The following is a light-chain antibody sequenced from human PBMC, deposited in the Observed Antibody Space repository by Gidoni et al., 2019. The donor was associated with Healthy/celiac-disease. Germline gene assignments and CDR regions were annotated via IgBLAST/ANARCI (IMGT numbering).Light chain of an antibody. Sequence: DIQMTQSPSSLSASVGDRVTITFWASQSISSYLNWYQQKTGKAPKLLIYAASSLQSGVPSRFSGSGYGKDCTLTIRSLQPEDLAIYYCQQSDSTPEAFGGGTKVESK. CDR2: AAS. CDR3: QQSDSTPEA. CDR1: QSISSY. V-gene: IGKV1-39*01. J-gene: IGKJ4*01.